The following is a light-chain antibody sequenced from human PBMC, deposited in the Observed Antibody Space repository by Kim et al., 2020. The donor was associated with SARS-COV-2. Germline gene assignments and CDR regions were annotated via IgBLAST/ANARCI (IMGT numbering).Light chain of an antibody. CDR2: DAS. J-gene: IGKJ1*01. CDR3: QQYDSVPWT. V-gene: IGKV1-27*01. CDR1: QVIRHY. Sequence: ASVGDGVTIACRADQVIRHYLAGYQRKPGRPPTLLIYDASGLQSGVPSRFSGSRSGTDFTLTISSLQPEDVGTYYCQQYDSVPWTFGQGTKVEIK.